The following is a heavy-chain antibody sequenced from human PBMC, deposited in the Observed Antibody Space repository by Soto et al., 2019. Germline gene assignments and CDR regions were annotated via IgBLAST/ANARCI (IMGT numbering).Heavy chain of an antibody. Sequence: SETLSLTCAVYGGSFSGYYWSWIRQPPGKGLEWIGEINHSGSTNYNPSLKSRVTISVDTSKNQFSLKLSSVTAADTAVYYCARGLYVLMVYATAASKYYFDYWGQGTLVTVSS. CDR3: ARGLYVLMVYATAASKYYFDY. CDR1: GGSFSGYY. J-gene: IGHJ4*02. V-gene: IGHV4-34*01. CDR2: INHSGST. D-gene: IGHD2-8*01.